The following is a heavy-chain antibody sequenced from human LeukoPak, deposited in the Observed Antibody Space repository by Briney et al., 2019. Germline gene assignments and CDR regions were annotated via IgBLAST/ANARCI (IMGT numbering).Heavy chain of an antibody. V-gene: IGHV4-34*01. CDR3: TGDDFWSGYTDY. Sequence: PSETLSLTCAVYGGSFSGYYWSWIRQPPGKGLEWIGEINHSGSTDYNPSLKSRVTISVDTSKNQFSLKLSSVTAADTAVYYCTGDDFWSGYTDYWGQGTLVTVSS. J-gene: IGHJ4*02. CDR2: INHSGST. D-gene: IGHD3-3*01. CDR1: GGSFSGYY.